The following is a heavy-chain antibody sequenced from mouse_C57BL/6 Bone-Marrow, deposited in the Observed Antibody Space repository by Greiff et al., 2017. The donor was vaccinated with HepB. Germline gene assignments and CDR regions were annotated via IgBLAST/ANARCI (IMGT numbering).Heavy chain of an antibody. V-gene: IGHV1-15*01. Sequence: VQLQESGAELVRPGASVTLSCKASGYTFTDYEMHWVKQTPVHGLEWIGAIDPETGGTAYNQKFKGKAILTADKSSSTAYMERRSLTSEDSAVYYCTRPYGNYGGWYFDVWGTGTTVTVSS. CDR3: TRPYGNYGGWYFDV. CDR2: IDPETGGT. D-gene: IGHD2-1*01. CDR1: GYTFTDYE. J-gene: IGHJ1*03.